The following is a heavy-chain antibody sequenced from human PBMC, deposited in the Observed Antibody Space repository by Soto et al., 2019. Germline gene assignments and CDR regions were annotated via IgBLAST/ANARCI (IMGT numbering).Heavy chain of an antibody. V-gene: IGHV3-30*18. J-gene: IGHJ4*02. D-gene: IGHD3-16*01. CDR2: ISYDGSNK. CDR3: AKDKQYRYTDAYIVDY. Sequence: PGGSLRLSCAASGFAFNSYGMHWVRQAPGKGQEREAVISYDGSNKYYADSAKGRFTITRENSKNTLYLQMNSMRAEDTSVYYCAKDKQYRYTDAYIVDYWGQGTLVTVSS. CDR1: GFAFNSYG.